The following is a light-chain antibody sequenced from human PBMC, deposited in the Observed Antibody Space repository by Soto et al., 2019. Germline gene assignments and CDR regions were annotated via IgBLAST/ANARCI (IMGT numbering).Light chain of an antibody. CDR3: QVWDSSSDHRGVV. J-gene: IGLJ2*01. CDR1: NIGSKS. V-gene: IGLV3-21*04. Sequence: SYELTQPPSVSVAPGKTARITCGGNNIGSKSVHWYQQKPGQAPVLVIYYDSDRPSGIPERFSGSNSGNTATLTISRVEAGDEADDYCQVWDSSSDHRGVVFGGGTKLTVL. CDR2: YDS.